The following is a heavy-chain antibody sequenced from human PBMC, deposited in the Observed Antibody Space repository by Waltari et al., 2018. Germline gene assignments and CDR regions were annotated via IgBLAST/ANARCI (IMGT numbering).Heavy chain of an antibody. Sequence: QVKLQESGPGLVKPLGTLSLTCTVSGDSLTTNNWWSWFRQSPGKGLEWIGEIYHSGDSNYNPSLQSRVTISLDKSKNQISLRLTSVTAADTAVYYCAKVRVPAVMFNWFDPWGQGTLVTVSS. D-gene: IGHD3-10*01. J-gene: IGHJ5*02. CDR2: IYHSGDS. V-gene: IGHV4-4*02. CDR1: GDSLTTNNW. CDR3: AKVRVPAVMFNWFDP.